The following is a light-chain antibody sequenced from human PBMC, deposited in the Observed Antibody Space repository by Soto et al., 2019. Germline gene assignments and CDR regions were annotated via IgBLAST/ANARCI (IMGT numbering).Light chain of an antibody. CDR1: SSDVGSYNF. Sequence: TGTSSDVGSYNFVSWYQQHPGRAPKLMIYEVSKRPSGVSNRFSGSKSGNTASLTISGLQAEDEADYYCCSYAGSSTHYVFGTGTKATVL. V-gene: IGLV2-23*02. CDR2: EVS. CDR3: CSYAGSSTHYV. J-gene: IGLJ1*01.